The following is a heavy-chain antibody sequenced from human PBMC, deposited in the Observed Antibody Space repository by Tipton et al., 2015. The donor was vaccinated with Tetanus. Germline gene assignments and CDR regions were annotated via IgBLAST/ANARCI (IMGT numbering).Heavy chain of an antibody. V-gene: IGHV1-69*05. CDR1: GGTFSSYA. CDR3: ARGEGPVTIPNWFDP. D-gene: IGHD4-17*01. CDR2: IIPIFGTA. J-gene: IGHJ5*02. Sequence: QSGAEVKKPGSSVKVSCKASGGTFSSYAISWVRQAPGQGLEWMGGIIPIFGTANYAQKFQGRVTMTRNTSISTAYMELSSLRSEDTAVYYCARGEGPVTIPNWFDPWGQGTLVTVSS.